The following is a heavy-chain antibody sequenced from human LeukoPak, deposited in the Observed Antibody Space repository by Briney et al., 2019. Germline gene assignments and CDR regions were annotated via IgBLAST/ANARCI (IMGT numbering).Heavy chain of an antibody. V-gene: IGHV6-1*01. D-gene: IGHD6-13*01. CDR2: TYYRSKWNN. J-gene: IGHJ4*02. Sequence: SQTLSLTCAISGYSVSSNSAAWNWVRQSPSRGLEWLGGTYYRSKWNNDYAVSVNSRITINPDTFKNQFSLQLNSVTLEDTAVYYCARARVGTFDYWGPGTLVTVSS. CDR1: GYSVSSNSAA. CDR3: ARARVGTFDY.